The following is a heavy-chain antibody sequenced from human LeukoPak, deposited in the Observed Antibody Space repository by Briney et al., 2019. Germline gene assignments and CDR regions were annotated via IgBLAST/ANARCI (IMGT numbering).Heavy chain of an antibody. CDR2: ISYDGSNK. CDR1: GFTFSSYG. J-gene: IGHJ4*02. CDR3: ARALNLLDPVTLDN. V-gene: IGHV3-30*03. D-gene: IGHD1-1*01. Sequence: PGGSLRLSCAASGFTFSSYGMHWVRQAPGKGLEWVAVISYDGSNKYYADSVKGRFTISRDNSKNTLYLQMNSLRAEDTAVYYCARALNLLDPVTLDNWGQGTLVTVSS.